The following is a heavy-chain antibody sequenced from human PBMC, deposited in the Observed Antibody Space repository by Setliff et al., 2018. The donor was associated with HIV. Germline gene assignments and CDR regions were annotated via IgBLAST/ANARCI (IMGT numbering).Heavy chain of an antibody. Sequence: TSETLSLTCNASGGSISSGNYYWTWIRQPPGKGLEWIGYIYYSGSTYYNPSLKSRVTISVDTSKNQFSLKLSSVTAADTAVYYCARHKRVEYSSSRGGDHINWFDPWGQGTLVTVSS. J-gene: IGHJ5*02. D-gene: IGHD6-6*01. CDR2: IYYSGST. CDR3: ARHKRVEYSSSRGGDHINWFDP. CDR1: GGSISSGNYY. V-gene: IGHV4-39*01.